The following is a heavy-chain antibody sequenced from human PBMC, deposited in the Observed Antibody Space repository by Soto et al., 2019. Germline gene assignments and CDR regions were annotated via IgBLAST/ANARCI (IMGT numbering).Heavy chain of an antibody. CDR3: AKESGGSHKTYYYYYMDV. CDR1: GFTFSSYG. J-gene: IGHJ6*03. D-gene: IGHD3-10*01. CDR2: ISYDGSNK. V-gene: IGHV3-30*18. Sequence: VQLVESGGGVVQPGRSLRLSCAASGFTFSSYGMHWVRQAPGKGLEWVAVISYDGSNKYYADSVKGRFTISRDNSKNTLYLQMNSLRAEDTAVYYCAKESGGSHKTYYYYYMDVWGKGTTVTVSS.